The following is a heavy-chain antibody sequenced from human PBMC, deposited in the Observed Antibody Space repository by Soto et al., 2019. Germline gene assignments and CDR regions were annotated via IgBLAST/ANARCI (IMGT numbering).Heavy chain of an antibody. J-gene: IGHJ4*02. Sequence: EFLLVESGGSLVKPGGSLRLSCAASGPGFSAAWMKWVRHAPGKGLEGVGRIKSKGGGETKDYAAPVKGRFTISRDDSKNTVYLQMDSLETDDTAVYYCTPQGDFYDRLDSWGQGTLVTVSS. D-gene: IGHD3-22*01. CDR1: GPGFSAAW. CDR2: IKSKGGGETK. V-gene: IGHV3-15*07. CDR3: TPQGDFYDRLDS.